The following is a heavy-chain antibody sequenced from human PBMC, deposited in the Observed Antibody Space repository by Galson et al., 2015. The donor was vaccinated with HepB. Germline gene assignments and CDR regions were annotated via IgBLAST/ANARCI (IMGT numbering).Heavy chain of an antibody. CDR2: INLDGSVK. Sequence: SLRLSCAASGFTFRGHWMSWLRQAPGKGLEWVANINLDGSVKNYVDSVKGRFTISRDNAKNSLYLQMNSLRAEDMAVYYCARDNVGFFDYWGQGTLVTVSS. J-gene: IGHJ4*02. V-gene: IGHV3-7*03. CDR3: ARDNVGFFDY. CDR1: GFTFRGHW. D-gene: IGHD1-26*01.